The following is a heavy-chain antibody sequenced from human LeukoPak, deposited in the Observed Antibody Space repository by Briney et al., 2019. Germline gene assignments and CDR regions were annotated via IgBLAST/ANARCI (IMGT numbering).Heavy chain of an antibody. CDR2: IIPIFGTA. CDR3: ARVRDSPSQNYFDY. V-gene: IGHV1-69*13. Sequence: GASVKVSCKASGGTFSSYAISWVRQAPGQGLEWMGGIIPIFGTANYAQKFQGRVTITADESTSTAYMELSSLRSEDTAVYYCARVRDSPSQNYFDYWGQGTLVTVSS. J-gene: IGHJ4*02. D-gene: IGHD3-10*01. CDR1: GGTFSSYA.